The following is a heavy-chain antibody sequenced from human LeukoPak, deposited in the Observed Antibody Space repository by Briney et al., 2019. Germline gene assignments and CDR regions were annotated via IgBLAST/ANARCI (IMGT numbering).Heavy chain of an antibody. CDR3: ARVTVTTFSPTDYMDV. J-gene: IGHJ6*03. CDR1: GFMFSSYS. D-gene: IGHD4-17*01. CDR2: ISTSSRNI. V-gene: IGHV3-21*01. Sequence: GGSLRLSCAASGFMFSSYSMNWVRQAPGKGLEWVSCISTSSRNIFQADSVKGRFTISRDYAKNSLYLQMNSLRAEDTAVYYCARVTVTTFSPTDYMDVWGKGTTVTISS.